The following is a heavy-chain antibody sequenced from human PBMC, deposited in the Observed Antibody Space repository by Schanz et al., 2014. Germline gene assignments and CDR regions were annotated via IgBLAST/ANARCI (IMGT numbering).Heavy chain of an antibody. J-gene: IGHJ3*01. CDR2: MSGSGSTA. CDR1: GFTFFGSFA. V-gene: IGHV3-23*01. D-gene: IGHD1-1*01. Sequence: EVQLLESGGGLVQPGGSLRLSCVASGFTFFGSFAMSWVRQAPGKGLEWVSGMSGSGSTADYADSVKGRFTISRDNSRKTLYLQMNSLRADDTAVYYCVRDAGRDGYNLAFDVWGQGTLVTVSS. CDR3: VRDAGRDGYNLAFDV.